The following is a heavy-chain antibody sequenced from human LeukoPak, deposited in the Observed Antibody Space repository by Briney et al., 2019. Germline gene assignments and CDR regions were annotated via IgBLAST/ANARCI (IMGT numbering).Heavy chain of an antibody. V-gene: IGHV4-59*01. D-gene: IGHD3-16*02. Sequence: SETLSLTCTVSGGSITNYYWSWIRQSPGKGLEWIGFSYYSGNTNYSPSLKSRVTISVDMSKNQFSLSLRSVTAADTAVYYCAREKIDYDYVWGSYRQIYYFDYWGQGTLVTVSS. CDR2: SYYSGNT. J-gene: IGHJ4*02. CDR1: GGSITNYY. CDR3: AREKIDYDYVWGSYRQIYYFDY.